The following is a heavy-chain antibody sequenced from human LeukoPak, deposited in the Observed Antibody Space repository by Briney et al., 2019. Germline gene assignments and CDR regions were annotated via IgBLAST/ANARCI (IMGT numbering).Heavy chain of an antibody. Sequence: GGSLRLSCAASGFTFSDYYMSWLRQAPGKGLEWVSYISSSSSYTNYADSVKGRFTISRDNAKNSLYLQMNSLRAEDTAVYYCARDSEKYQPLGAFDIWGQGTMVTVSS. D-gene: IGHD2-2*01. CDR1: GFTFSDYY. CDR3: ARDSEKYQPLGAFDI. V-gene: IGHV3-11*05. J-gene: IGHJ3*02. CDR2: ISSSSSYT.